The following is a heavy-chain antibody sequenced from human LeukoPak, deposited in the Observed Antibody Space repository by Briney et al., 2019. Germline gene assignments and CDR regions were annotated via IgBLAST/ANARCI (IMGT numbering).Heavy chain of an antibody. D-gene: IGHD2-2*01. Sequence: GGSLRLSCAASGFTFSNAWMSWVRQAPGKGLEWVSAISGSGGRPYYADSVKGRFTISRDNSKNTLYLQMNSLRAEDTAVYYCARHPEPGYCSSTSCHESYFDYWGQGTLVTVSS. CDR3: ARHPEPGYCSSTSCHESYFDY. CDR2: ISGSGGRP. V-gene: IGHV3-23*01. CDR1: GFTFSNAW. J-gene: IGHJ4*02.